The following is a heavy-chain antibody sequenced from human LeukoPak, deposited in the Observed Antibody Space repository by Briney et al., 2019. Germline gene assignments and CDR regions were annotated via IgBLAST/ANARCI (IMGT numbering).Heavy chain of an antibody. J-gene: IGHJ4*02. D-gene: IGHD2-15*01. CDR3: AKARLRSCSGGSCLPDY. CDR1: GFTFSSYV. CDR2: ISGSGGST. V-gene: IGHV3-23*01. Sequence: GGSLRLSCAASGFTFSSYVMSWVRQAPGKGLERVSAISGSGGSTYYADSVKGRFTISRDNSKNTLYLQMNSLRAEDTAVYYCAKARLRSCSGGSCLPDYWGQGTLVTVSS.